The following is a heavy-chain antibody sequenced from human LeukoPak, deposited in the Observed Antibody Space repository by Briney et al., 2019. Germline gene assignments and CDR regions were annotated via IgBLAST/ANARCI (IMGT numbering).Heavy chain of an antibody. CDR1: GFTFSTYE. J-gene: IGHJ4*02. CDR3: TSLGT. CDR2: ISSGDSVI. D-gene: IGHD3-16*01. V-gene: IGHV3-48*03. Sequence: HSGGSLRLSCAASGFTFSTYEMHWVRQAPGKGLEWISYISSGDSVIYYADSVKGRFTISRDNAKNSLYLQMDSLRVEDTAVYYCTSLGTWGQGTLVTVS.